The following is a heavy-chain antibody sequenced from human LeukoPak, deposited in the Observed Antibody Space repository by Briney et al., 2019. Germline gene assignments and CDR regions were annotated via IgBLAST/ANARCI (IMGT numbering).Heavy chain of an antibody. Sequence: GASVKVSCKASGYTFTGYYMHRVRQAPGQGLEWMGWINPNSGGTNYAQKFQGRVTMTRDTSISTAYMELSRLRSDDTAVYYCARERLRYFDWSTNTIDYWGQGTLVTVSS. V-gene: IGHV1-2*02. CDR1: GYTFTGYY. CDR3: ARERLRYFDWSTNTIDY. D-gene: IGHD3-9*01. J-gene: IGHJ4*02. CDR2: INPNSGGT.